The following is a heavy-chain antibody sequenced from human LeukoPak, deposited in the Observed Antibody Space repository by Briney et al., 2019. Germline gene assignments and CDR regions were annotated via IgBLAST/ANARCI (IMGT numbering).Heavy chain of an antibody. CDR3: AKRGYTYGSALYYFDN. CDR2: ISGSGGST. J-gene: IGHJ4*02. V-gene: IGHV3-23*01. D-gene: IGHD5-18*01. Sequence: GGSLRLSCAASGFTFSSYAMSWVRQAPGKGLEWVSAISGSGGSTYYADSVKGRFAISRDNSKNTLFLQMNSLRVEDTAVYYCAKRGYTYGSALYYFDNWGQGTLVTVSS. CDR1: GFTFSSYA.